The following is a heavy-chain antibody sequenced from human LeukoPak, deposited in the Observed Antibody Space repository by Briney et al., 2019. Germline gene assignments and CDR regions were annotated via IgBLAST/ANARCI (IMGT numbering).Heavy chain of an antibody. CDR2: ISYDGSNK. V-gene: IGHV3-30*18. J-gene: IGHJ4*02. CDR3: AKGDDYGDYGSDY. CDR1: GFTFSSYG. Sequence: GGSLRLSCAASGFTFSSYGMHWVRQAPGKGLEWVAVISYDGSNKYYADSVKGRFTISRDNSKNTLYLQMNSLRAEDTAVYYWAKGDDYGDYGSDYWGQGALVTVSS. D-gene: IGHD4-17*01.